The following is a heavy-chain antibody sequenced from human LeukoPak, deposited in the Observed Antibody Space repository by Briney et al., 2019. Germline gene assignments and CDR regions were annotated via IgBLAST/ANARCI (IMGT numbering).Heavy chain of an antibody. CDR1: GFTFDDYA. CDR3: ASTRYFDWLFPFGY. V-gene: IGHV3-9*01. CDR2: ISWNSGSI. J-gene: IGHJ4*02. D-gene: IGHD3-9*01. Sequence: GGSLRLSCAASGFTFDDYAMHWVRQAPGKGLEWVSGISWNSGSIGYADSVKGRFTISRDNSKNTLYLQMNSLRAEDTAVYYCASTRYFDWLFPFGYWGQGTLVTVSS.